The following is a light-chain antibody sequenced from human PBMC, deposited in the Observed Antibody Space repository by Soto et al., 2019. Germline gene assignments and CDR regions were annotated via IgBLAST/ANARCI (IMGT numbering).Light chain of an antibody. CDR2: EVS. CDR1: SGDFGGYNY. V-gene: IGLV2-14*01. J-gene: IGLJ2*01. CDR3: SSYTSTTTLV. Sequence: QSALTQPASVSGSPGQSITISCTGTSGDFGGYNYVSWYQQHPGKAPKLMIYEVSNRPSGVSNRFSGSKSGNTASLTISGLQAEDEAYYYCSSYTSTTTLVFGRGTKLTVL.